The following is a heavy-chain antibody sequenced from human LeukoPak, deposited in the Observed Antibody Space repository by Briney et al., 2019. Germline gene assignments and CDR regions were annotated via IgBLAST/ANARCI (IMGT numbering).Heavy chain of an antibody. V-gene: IGHV4-4*07. D-gene: IGHD6-19*01. Sequence: KPSETLSPTCTVSGGSISSYYWSWIRQPAGKGLEWIGRIYTSGSTNYNPSLKSRVTISVDKSKNQFSLKLSSVTAADTAVYYCARDGSSGWYGAIDYWGQGTLVTVSS. CDR2: IYTSGST. J-gene: IGHJ4*02. CDR1: GGSISSYY. CDR3: ARDGSSGWYGAIDY.